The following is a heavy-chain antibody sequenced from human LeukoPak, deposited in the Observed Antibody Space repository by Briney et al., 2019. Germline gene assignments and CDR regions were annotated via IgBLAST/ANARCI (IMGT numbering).Heavy chain of an antibody. Sequence: SETLSLTCTVSGYSISSTYYWGWIRQPPGKGLEWIGEINHSGSTNYNPSLKSRVTISVDTSKNQFSLKLSSVTAADTAVYYCARHGYLSTNWGQGTLVTVSS. CDR3: ARHGYLSTN. CDR1: GYSISSTYY. D-gene: IGHD3-22*01. V-gene: IGHV4-38-2*02. J-gene: IGHJ4*02. CDR2: INHSGST.